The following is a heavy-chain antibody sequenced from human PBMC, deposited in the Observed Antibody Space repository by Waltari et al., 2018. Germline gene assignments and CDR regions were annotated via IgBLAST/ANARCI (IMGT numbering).Heavy chain of an antibody. CDR1: GSTFSIYR. J-gene: IGHJ5*01. CDR3: ARAGGHDS. Sequence: EVQLVESGGGLVQPGGSLKLSCEASGSTFSIYRMNWVRQAPGKGLEWVSYISTGSSTIYYADSVKGRFTISRDNAKNSLYLQMYSLRAEDTAVYYCARAGGHDSWGQGTPVTVSS. V-gene: IGHV3-48*04. CDR2: ISTGSSTI.